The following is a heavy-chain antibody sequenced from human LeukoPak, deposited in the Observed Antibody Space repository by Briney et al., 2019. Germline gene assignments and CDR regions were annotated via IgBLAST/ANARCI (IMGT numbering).Heavy chain of an antibody. D-gene: IGHD4-17*01. CDR1: GGSISSGGYY. V-gene: IGHV4-31*03. Sequence: SETLSLTCTVSGGSISSGGYYWSWIRQHPGKGLEWIGYIYYSGSTYYNPSLKSRVTISVDTSKNQFSLKLSSVTAADTAVYYCARAGRTTVTLPFDYWGQGTLVTVSS. J-gene: IGHJ4*02. CDR3: ARAGRTTVTLPFDY. CDR2: IYYSGST.